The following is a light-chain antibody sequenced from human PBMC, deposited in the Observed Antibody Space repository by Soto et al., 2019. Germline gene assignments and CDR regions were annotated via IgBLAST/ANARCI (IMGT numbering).Light chain of an antibody. V-gene: IGLV1-40*01. CDR3: QSYDSSLSGSYV. CDR1: SSNVGAGYD. J-gene: IGLJ1*01. Sequence: QSVLTQPPSVSGAPGQRVTISCTGSSSNVGAGYDVHWYQQLPRTAPKLLIYRNSNRPSGVPDRFSGSKSGTSASLAITGLQAEDEADYYCQSYDSSLSGSYVFGTGTKLTVL. CDR2: RNS.